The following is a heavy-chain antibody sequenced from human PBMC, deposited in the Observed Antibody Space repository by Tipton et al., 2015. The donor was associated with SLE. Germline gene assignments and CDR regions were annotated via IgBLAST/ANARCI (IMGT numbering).Heavy chain of an antibody. V-gene: IGHV4-59*01. CDR1: GGSISNYY. J-gene: IGHJ3*02. CDR3: ARELDTLDI. Sequence: LRLSCTVSGGSISNYYWSWIRLPPGKGLECIGYIYYSGSGNYNPSLKSRVTMSIDTSKNQFSMKLSSVTAADTAVYYCARELDTLDIWGQGTMVTVSS. CDR2: IYYSGSG.